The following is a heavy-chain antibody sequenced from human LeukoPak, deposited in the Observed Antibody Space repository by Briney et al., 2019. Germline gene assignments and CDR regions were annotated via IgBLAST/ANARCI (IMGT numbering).Heavy chain of an antibody. J-gene: IGHJ5*02. CDR3: ARDPHYYGSGRRLNWFDP. Sequence: ASVKVSCKASGYTFTSYGISWVRQASGQGLEWMGXXXXYNGNTNYAQNLQGRVTMTTDTSTSTAYMELGSLRSDDTAVYYCARDPHYYGSGRRLNWFDPWGQGTLVTVSS. CDR2: XXXYNGNT. V-gene: IGHV1-18*01. CDR1: GYTFTSYG. D-gene: IGHD3-10*01.